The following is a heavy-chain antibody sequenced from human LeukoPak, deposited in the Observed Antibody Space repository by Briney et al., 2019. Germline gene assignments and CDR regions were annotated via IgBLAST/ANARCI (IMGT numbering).Heavy chain of an antibody. D-gene: IGHD3-10*01. Sequence: SETLSLTCAVYGGSFSGYYWSWIRQPPGKGLEWIGEINHSGSTNYNPSLKSRVTISVDTSKNQFSLKLSSVTAADTAVYSCARRSLLWFGGGNWFDPWGQGTLVTVSS. J-gene: IGHJ5*02. V-gene: IGHV4-34*01. CDR1: GGSFSGYY. CDR3: ARRSLLWFGGGNWFDP. CDR2: INHSGST.